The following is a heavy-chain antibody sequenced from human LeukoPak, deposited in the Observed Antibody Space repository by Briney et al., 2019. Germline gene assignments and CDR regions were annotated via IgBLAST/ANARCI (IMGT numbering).Heavy chain of an antibody. Sequence: GGSLRLSCTASGFTFSSYAMHWVRQAPGKGLEYVSAISSNGGSTYYADSVKGRFTISRDNSKNTLCLQMSSLRAEDTAVYYCVKDRGVAAAGFDYWGQGTLVTVSS. CDR2: ISSNGGST. D-gene: IGHD6-13*01. CDR1: GFTFSSYA. J-gene: IGHJ4*02. CDR3: VKDRGVAAAGFDY. V-gene: IGHV3-64D*06.